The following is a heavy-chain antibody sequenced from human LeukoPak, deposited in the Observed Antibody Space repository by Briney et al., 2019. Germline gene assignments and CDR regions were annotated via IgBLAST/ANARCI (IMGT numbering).Heavy chain of an antibody. J-gene: IGHJ3*02. D-gene: IGHD1-26*01. Sequence: PGGSLRLSCAASGFTFSSYSMNWVRQAPGKGLEWVSYISSSSSTIYYADSVKGRFTISRDNAKNSLYLQMNSLRAEDTDVYYCARDQGGATDAFDMWGQGTMVTVSS. CDR1: GFTFSSYS. CDR3: ARDQGGATDAFDM. CDR2: ISSSSSTI. V-gene: IGHV3-48*01.